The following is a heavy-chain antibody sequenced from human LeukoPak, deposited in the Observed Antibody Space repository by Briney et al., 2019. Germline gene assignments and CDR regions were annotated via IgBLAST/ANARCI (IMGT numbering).Heavy chain of an antibody. D-gene: IGHD5-24*01. CDR2: ISGSGGRT. V-gene: IGHV3-23*01. J-gene: IGHJ4*02. CDR3: AKDGGWYQADGYNYPPDY. CDR1: GFTFSTYA. Sequence: GGSLRLSCAVSGFTFSTYAMIWVRQAPGKGLEWVSSISGSGGRTYYADSVKGRFTVSRDNSKNALYLQMNSLRVEDTAIYYCAKDGGWYQADGYNYPPDYWGQGTLVAVSS.